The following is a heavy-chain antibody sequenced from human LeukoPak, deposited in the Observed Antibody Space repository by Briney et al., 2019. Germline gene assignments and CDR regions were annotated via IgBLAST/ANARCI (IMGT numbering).Heavy chain of an antibody. V-gene: IGHV3-74*01. CDR1: GFTLRSYW. CDR3: ARASTVTQSPTYYYYGMDV. Sequence: GGSLRLSCAASGFTLRSYWMHWVRQVPGKGLVWVSRINNDGSSADYADSVKGRFTISRDNAKNTLYLQMNSLRAEDTAVYYCARASTVTQSPTYYYYGMDVWGQGTTVTVSS. D-gene: IGHD4-17*01. J-gene: IGHJ6*02. CDR2: INNDGSSA.